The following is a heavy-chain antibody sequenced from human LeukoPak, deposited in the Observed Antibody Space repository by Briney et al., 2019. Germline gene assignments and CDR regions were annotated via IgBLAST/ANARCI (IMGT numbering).Heavy chain of an antibody. CDR1: GYTFTGYY. CDR2: INTNSGGT. V-gene: IGHV1-2*02. D-gene: IGHD3-10*01. CDR3: TRDQRQNSGLY. Sequence: ASVKVSCKASGYTFTGYYIHWVRQAPGQGLEWIGWINTNSGGTKYEQKFQGRVTMTRDTSISTAYMDLGRLTSDDTAVYYCTRDQRQNSGLYWGQGTLVTVSS. J-gene: IGHJ4*02.